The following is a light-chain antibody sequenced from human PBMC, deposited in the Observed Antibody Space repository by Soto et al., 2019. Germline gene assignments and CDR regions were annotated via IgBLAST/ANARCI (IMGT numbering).Light chain of an antibody. CDR1: QTISNW. J-gene: IGKJ1*01. Sequence: DIQMTQSPSTLSASVGDRVTITCRASQTISNWLAWYQQEPGKAPKLLIYDASSLQSGVPSRFSGRGSGTDFTLTISSLQPEDFATYSCQQLSGYPWTFGQGTKVEIK. V-gene: IGKV1-5*01. CDR3: QQLSGYPWT. CDR2: DAS.